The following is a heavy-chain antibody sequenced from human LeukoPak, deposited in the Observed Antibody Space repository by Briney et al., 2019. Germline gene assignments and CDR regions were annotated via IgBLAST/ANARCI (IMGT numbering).Heavy chain of an antibody. Sequence: SVKDSCMASVGTFISYASSWVRQAPGQGLEWMGGMIPIFGTANYAQKFQGRVTITADESTSTAYMELSSLRSEDTAVYYCARDREDDYVWGSYRSPLEYWGQGTLVTVSS. V-gene: IGHV1-69*13. J-gene: IGHJ4*02. CDR1: VGTFISYA. CDR2: MIPIFGTA. CDR3: ARDREDDYVWGSYRSPLEY. D-gene: IGHD3-16*02.